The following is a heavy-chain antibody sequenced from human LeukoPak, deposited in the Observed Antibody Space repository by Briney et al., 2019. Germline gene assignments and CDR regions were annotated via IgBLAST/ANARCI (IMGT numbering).Heavy chain of an antibody. CDR2: IYYTGDT. CDR3: ARETAGTSLDY. D-gene: IGHD6-13*01. J-gene: IGHJ4*02. Sequence: SETLSLTCTVSGGSITSNSYYWGWIRQPPGKGLEWIGSIYYTGDTYYNPSLKRRVTISVDTSKNHFSLKLNSVTAADTAVYYCARETAGTSLDYWGQGTLVTVSS. CDR1: GGSITSNSYY. V-gene: IGHV4-39*07.